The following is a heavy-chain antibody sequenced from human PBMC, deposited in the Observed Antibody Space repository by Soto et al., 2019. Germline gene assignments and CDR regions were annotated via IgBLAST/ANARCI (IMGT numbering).Heavy chain of an antibody. D-gene: IGHD3-16*02. Sequence: QVQLVQSGAEVKKPGSSVKVSCKASGGTFSSYTISWVRQAPGQGLEWMGRIIPILGIANYAQKFQGRVTITGDKSASTDYMELSSLRSEDTAVYYCARDAYVWGSYRPNWFDPWGQGTLVTVSS. CDR2: IIPILGIA. V-gene: IGHV1-69*08. CDR3: ARDAYVWGSYRPNWFDP. J-gene: IGHJ5*02. CDR1: GGTFSSYT.